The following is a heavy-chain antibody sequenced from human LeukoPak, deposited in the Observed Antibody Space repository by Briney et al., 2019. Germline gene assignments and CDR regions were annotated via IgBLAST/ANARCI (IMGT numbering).Heavy chain of an antibody. CDR1: GLTFSNYG. V-gene: IGHV3-7*01. J-gene: IGHJ4*02. Sequence: GGSLRLSCAASGLTFSNYGMHWVRQAPGKGLEWVANIKEDGSEKYYVDSVKGRFTISRDNAKNSLYLQMNSLRAEDTAVYYCARDIAVAGPPFDYWGQGTLVTVSS. D-gene: IGHD6-19*01. CDR2: IKEDGSEK. CDR3: ARDIAVAGPPFDY.